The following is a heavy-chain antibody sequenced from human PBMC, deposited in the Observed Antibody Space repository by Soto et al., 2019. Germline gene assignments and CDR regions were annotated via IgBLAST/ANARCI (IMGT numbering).Heavy chain of an antibody. CDR3: ARPRGYDFRESWFDP. D-gene: IGHD5-12*01. Sequence: ASVKVSCKASGYTFTSYYMHWVRQAPGQRLEWMGWINAGNGNSIYSQKFQGRVTITRDTSSSTAYMVLSSLRSEDTAVYYCARPRGYDFRESWFDPWGQGTLVTVSS. CDR1: GYTFTSYY. J-gene: IGHJ5*02. V-gene: IGHV1-3*01. CDR2: INAGNGNS.